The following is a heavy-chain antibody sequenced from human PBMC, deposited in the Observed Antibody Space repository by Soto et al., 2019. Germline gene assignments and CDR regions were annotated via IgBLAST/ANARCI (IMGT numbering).Heavy chain of an antibody. CDR1: GYSFAGYW. V-gene: IGHV5-10-1*01. Sequence: GESLKISCKGSGYSFAGYWITWVRQKPGKGLEWMGRINPSDSQTYYSPSFRGHVTISVTKSITTVFLQWSSLRASDTAMYYCARQIYDSDTGPNFQYYFDSWGQGTPVTVSS. D-gene: IGHD3-22*01. J-gene: IGHJ4*02. CDR2: INPSDSQT. CDR3: ARQIYDSDTGPNFQYYFDS.